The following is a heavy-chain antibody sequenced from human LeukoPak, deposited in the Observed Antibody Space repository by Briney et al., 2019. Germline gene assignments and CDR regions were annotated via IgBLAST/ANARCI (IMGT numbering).Heavy chain of an antibody. CDR2: IIPIFGTA. J-gene: IGHJ4*02. V-gene: IGHV1-69*05. CDR1: GVTFSSYA. Sequence: SMKLSCKASGVTFSSYAISWVRQAPGQGLEWMGRIIPIFGTANYAQKFQGRVTITTDESTSTAYMELSSLRSEDTAVCYCARAPTLHITGTLEFDYWGQGTLVTVSS. CDR3: ARAPTLHITGTLEFDY. D-gene: IGHD1-20*01.